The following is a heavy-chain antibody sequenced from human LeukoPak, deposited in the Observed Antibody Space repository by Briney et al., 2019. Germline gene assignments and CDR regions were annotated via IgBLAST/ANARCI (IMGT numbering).Heavy chain of an antibody. Sequence: PGRSLRLSCAASGFTFDDYAMHWVRQAPGKGPEWVSGISWNSGSIGYADSVKGRFTISRDNSKNTLYLQVNSLRPDDTAVYFCTRDLTGHYSIDYWGQGTLVTVSS. D-gene: IGHD3-22*01. J-gene: IGHJ4*02. CDR3: TRDLTGHYSIDY. CDR1: GFTFDDYA. CDR2: ISWNSGSI. V-gene: IGHV3-9*01.